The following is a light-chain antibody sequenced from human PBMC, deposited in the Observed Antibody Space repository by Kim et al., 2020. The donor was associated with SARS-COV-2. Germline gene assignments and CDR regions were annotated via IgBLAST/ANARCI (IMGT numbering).Light chain of an antibody. CDR1: SSDVGGYNY. CDR3: RSYTSSSTYV. V-gene: IGLV2-14*01. Sequence: QSALTQPASVSGSPGQSITISCPGTSSDVGGYNYVSWYQQHPGKAPKLMIYYVSKRPSGVSNRFSGSKAGNTASLTISRHQAEDEADYYCRSYTSSSTYVFGTGNKVTVL. J-gene: IGLJ1*01. CDR2: YVS.